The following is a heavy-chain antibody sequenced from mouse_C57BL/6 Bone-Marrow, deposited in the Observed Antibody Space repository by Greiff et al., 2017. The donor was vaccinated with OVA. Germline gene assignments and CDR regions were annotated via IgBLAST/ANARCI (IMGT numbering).Heavy chain of an antibody. CDR3: ARSRVDDYDWYFDV. D-gene: IGHD2-4*01. V-gene: IGHV1-7*01. CDR2: INPSSGYT. Sequence: QVQLQQSGAELAKPGASVKLSCKASGYTFTSYWMHWVKQRPGQGLEWIGYINPSSGYTKYNQKFKDKATVTADKSSSTAYMQLSSLTYEDSAVYYCARSRVDDYDWYFDVWGTGTTVTVSS. CDR1: GYTFTSYW. J-gene: IGHJ1*03.